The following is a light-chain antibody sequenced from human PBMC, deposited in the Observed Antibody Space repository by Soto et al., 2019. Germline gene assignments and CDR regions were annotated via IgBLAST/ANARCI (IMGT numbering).Light chain of an antibody. Sequence: QSALTQPPSASGSPGQSVTISCTGTSSDVGGYNYVSWYQQHPGKAPKLMIYEVSKRPSGVPDRFSGSKSGNASSLTVYGLQAEDEAGYYCSSYAGSNNLVFGGGTKLTVL. J-gene: IGLJ2*01. CDR1: SSDVGGYNY. CDR2: EVS. CDR3: SSYAGSNNLV. V-gene: IGLV2-8*01.